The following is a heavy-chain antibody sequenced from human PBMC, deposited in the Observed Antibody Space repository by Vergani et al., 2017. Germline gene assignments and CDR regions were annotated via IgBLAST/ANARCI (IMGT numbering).Heavy chain of an antibody. Sequence: QVQLVESGGGVVQPGGSLRLSCIASGFTFRIYSMHWVRQAPGKGLEWVAFIRYDGTKRFYGDSVKGRFTISRDNSKNTLYLQMNSLRAEDTAVYYCAKDVDTARYFDYWGQGTLVTVSS. J-gene: IGHJ4*02. CDR2: IRYDGTKR. CDR3: AKDVDTARYFDY. V-gene: IGHV3-30*02. D-gene: IGHD5-18*01. CDR1: GFTFRIYS.